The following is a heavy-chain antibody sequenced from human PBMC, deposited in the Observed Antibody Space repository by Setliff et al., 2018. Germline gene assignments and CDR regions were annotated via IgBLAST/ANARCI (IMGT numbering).Heavy chain of an antibody. J-gene: IGHJ6*03. V-gene: IGHV4-61*09. Sequence: SETLSLTCTVSGDSINSRTNYWSWIRQPAGKGPEWIGHIYASWSTNYNPSLKSRVTISLDTSKNQFSLKLSSVTAADTGVYYCARMTGFAYMDVWGKGTPVTVSS. CDR2: IYASWST. CDR1: GDSINSRTNY. CDR3: ARMTGFAYMDV.